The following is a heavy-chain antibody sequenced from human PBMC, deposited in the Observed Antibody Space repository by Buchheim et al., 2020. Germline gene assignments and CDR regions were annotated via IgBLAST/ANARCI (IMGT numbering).Heavy chain of an antibody. V-gene: IGHV3-11*01. J-gene: IGHJ6*02. CDR3: ARESRGRYYDFWSGYFGGAADSTYGMDV. Sequence: QVQLVESGGGLVKPGGSLRLSCAASGFTFSDYYMSWIRQAPGKGLEWVSYISSSGSTIYYADSVKGRFTISRDNAKNSLYLQMNSLRAEDTAVYYCARESRGRYYDFWSGYFGGAADSTYGMDVWGQGTT. CDR1: GFTFSDYY. D-gene: IGHD3-3*01. CDR2: ISSSGSTI.